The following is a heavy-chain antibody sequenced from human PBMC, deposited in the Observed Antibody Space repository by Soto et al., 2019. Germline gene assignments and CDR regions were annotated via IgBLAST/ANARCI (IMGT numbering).Heavy chain of an antibody. CDR3: ASLYCSGGSCPQDYQH. J-gene: IGHJ1*01. CDR1: GYSFTSYW. Sequence: GASLKISCQGSGYSFTSYWIGWVRQMPGKGLEWMGIIYPGDSDTRYSPSFQGQVTISADKSISTAYLQWSSLKASDTAMYYCASLYCSGGSCPQDYQHWGQGTLVTAPQ. V-gene: IGHV5-51*01. D-gene: IGHD2-15*01. CDR2: IYPGDSDT.